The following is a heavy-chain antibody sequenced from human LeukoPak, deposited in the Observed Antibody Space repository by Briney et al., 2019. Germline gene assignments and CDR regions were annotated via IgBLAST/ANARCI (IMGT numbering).Heavy chain of an antibody. J-gene: IGHJ4*02. D-gene: IGHD3-3*01. CDR3: AKIRGVLEWSSYYFDY. V-gene: IGHV3-30*02. CDR2: IRYDGKSD. Sequence: GGSLRLSCAASGFSFDNYGMNRVRQAPGKGLEWVSFIRYDGKSDFYADSVKGRITISRDNSKNTLYLQMNSLRAEDTAVYYCAKIRGVLEWSSYYFDYWGQGTLVTVSS. CDR1: GFSFDNYG.